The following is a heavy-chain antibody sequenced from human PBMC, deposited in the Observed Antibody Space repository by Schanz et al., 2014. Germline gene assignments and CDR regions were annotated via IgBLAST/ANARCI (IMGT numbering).Heavy chain of an antibody. D-gene: IGHD6-13*01. Sequence: QVQLVQSGAEVKKPGASVKVSCKASGYTFTSYGISWVRQAPGQGLEWMGWISVYNHNKEYDQKFQGRVTMTTDTSTSTAYMELSSLRSDDTAVYYCAREQIMAAAGLVDYWGHGTLVTVSS. CDR1: GYTFTSYG. J-gene: IGHJ4*01. CDR3: AREQIMAAAGLVDY. CDR2: ISVYNHNK. V-gene: IGHV1-18*01.